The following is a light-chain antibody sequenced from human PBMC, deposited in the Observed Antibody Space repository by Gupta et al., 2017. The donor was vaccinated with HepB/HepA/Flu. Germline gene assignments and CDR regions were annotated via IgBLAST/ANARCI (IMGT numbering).Light chain of an antibody. CDR3: QQSDSIPRT. CDR2: AAS. Sequence: DIQMTQSPSSLSASVGDRVTITCRASQTISDYLNWYQQKPGKAPKLLISAASSLQGGVPSRFSGSGSGTDFTLTISSLQPEDFATYYCQQSDSIPRTFSEGTKVETK. J-gene: IGKJ1*01. V-gene: IGKV1-39*01. CDR1: QTISDY.